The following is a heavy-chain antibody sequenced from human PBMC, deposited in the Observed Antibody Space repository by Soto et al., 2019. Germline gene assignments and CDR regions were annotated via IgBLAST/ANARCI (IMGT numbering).Heavy chain of an antibody. CDR2: IIPIFGTA. J-gene: IGHJ6*04. D-gene: IGHD6-19*01. CDR3: ARVEVVAGPSYYYCGMDV. Sequence: QVQLVQSGAEVKKPGSSVKVSCKASGGTFSSYAISWVRQAPGQGLEWMGGIIPIFGTANYAQKFQGRVRISADKSTSTAYMELSSLRSEDTAVYYCARVEVVAGPSYYYCGMDVWGKGTTVTVSS. CDR1: GGTFSSYA. V-gene: IGHV1-69*06.